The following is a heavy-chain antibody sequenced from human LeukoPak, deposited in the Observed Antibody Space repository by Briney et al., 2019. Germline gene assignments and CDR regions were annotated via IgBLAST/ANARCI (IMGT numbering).Heavy chain of an antibody. V-gene: IGHV1-46*01. CDR3: ATYDSSGYYTPNTFDI. D-gene: IGHD3-22*01. J-gene: IGHJ3*02. Sequence: GASVNVSFKASGYTFTSYYMHWVRQAPGQGLDWMGIINPSGGSTSYAQKFQGRVTMTRYTSISTAYMELSRLRPDDTAVYYCATYDSSGYYTPNTFDIWGQGTMVTVSS. CDR2: INPSGGST. CDR1: GYTFTSYY.